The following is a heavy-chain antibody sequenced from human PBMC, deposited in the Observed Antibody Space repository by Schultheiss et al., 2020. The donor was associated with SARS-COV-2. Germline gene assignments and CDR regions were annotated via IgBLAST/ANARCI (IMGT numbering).Heavy chain of an antibody. Sequence: GGSLRLSCAASGFIVSSNYMSWVRQAPGKGLEWVSVVYNGGSTYYADSVKGRFTISRDNAKNSLYLQMNSLRSDDTAVYYCARDLGGSGYNAFDIWGQGTMVTVSS. D-gene: IGHD3-22*01. CDR3: ARDLGGSGYNAFDI. V-gene: IGHV3-53*05. J-gene: IGHJ3*02. CDR1: GFIVSSNY. CDR2: VYNGGST.